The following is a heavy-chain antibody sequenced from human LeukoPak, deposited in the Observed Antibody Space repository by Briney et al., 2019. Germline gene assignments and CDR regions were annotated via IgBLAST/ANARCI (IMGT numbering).Heavy chain of an antibody. V-gene: IGHV4-59*12. J-gene: IGHJ6*03. CDR3: ARGRNNYDFWSHDYYYYYMDV. Sequence: SETLSLTCTVSGGSISSYYWSWIRQPPGKGLEWIGYIYYSGSPNYNPSLKSRVTISVDTSKNQFSLKLSSVTAADTAVYYCARGRNNYDFWSHDYYYYYMDVWGKGTTVTVSS. CDR2: IYYSGSP. CDR1: GGSISSYY. D-gene: IGHD3-3*01.